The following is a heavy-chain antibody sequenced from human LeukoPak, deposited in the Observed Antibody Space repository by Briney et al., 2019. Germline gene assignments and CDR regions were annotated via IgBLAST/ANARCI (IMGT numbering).Heavy chain of an antibody. J-gene: IGHJ5*01. Sequence: SETLSLTCIVSGDSISGKYWSWIRRPAGKGLEWLGLIYSSGTTDYSPSLMSRVTMSLDTSKNHISLRLRSVTAADTAVYYCARLDILVPRAVEWFDPWGQGTVVTVSS. D-gene: IGHD2-2*01. CDR2: IYSSGTT. CDR1: GDSISGKY. CDR3: ARLDILVPRAVEWFDP. V-gene: IGHV4-4*07.